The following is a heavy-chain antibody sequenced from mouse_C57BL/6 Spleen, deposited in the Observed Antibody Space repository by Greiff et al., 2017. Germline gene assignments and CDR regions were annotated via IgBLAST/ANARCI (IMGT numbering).Heavy chain of an antibody. V-gene: IGHV1-50*01. Sequence: QVQLQQPGAELVKPGASVKLSCKASGYTFTSYWMQWVKQRPGQGLEWIGEIDPSDSDTNYNQKFKGKATLTVDTSSSTAYMQLSSLTSEDSAVYYCARRYGNYFDYWGQGTTLTVSS. D-gene: IGHD2-10*02. J-gene: IGHJ2*01. CDR3: ARRYGNYFDY. CDR2: IDPSDSDT. CDR1: GYTFTSYW.